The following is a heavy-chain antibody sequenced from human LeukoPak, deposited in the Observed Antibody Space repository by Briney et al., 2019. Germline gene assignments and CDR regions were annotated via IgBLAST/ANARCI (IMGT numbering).Heavy chain of an antibody. Sequence: GGSLRLSCAASGFTFSTYGMHWVRQAPGKGLDWVAFIRYDGSEGYYADSVKDRFTVSRDNSKNTLYLQMNSLRVEDTAVYYCAREPPPYYYDSSGYYPMSSWGQGTLVTVSS. CDR1: GFTFSTYG. CDR3: AREPPPYYYDSSGYYPMSS. CDR2: IRYDGSEG. V-gene: IGHV3-30*02. D-gene: IGHD3-22*01. J-gene: IGHJ5*02.